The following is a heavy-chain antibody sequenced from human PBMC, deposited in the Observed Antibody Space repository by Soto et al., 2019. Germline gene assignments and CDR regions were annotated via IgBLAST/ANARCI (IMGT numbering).Heavy chain of an antibody. D-gene: IGHD5-18*01. CDR1: GGTFSSYT. CDR3: ARDGVTRGYSYGWGHQGY. V-gene: IGHV1-69*08. J-gene: IGHJ4*02. Sequence: QVQLVQSGAEVKKPGSSVKVSCKASGGTFSSYTISWVRQAPGQGLEWMGRIIPILGIANYAQKFQGRVTITADKSTRTAYMELSSLRSEDTAVYYCARDGVTRGYSYGWGHQGYWGQGTLVTVSS. CDR2: IIPILGIA.